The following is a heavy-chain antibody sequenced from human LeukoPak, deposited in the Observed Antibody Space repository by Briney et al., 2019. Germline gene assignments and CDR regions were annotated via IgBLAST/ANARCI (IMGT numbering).Heavy chain of an antibody. V-gene: IGHV1-2*02. CDR2: INPNSGDT. CDR1: GYXFTGYY. J-gene: IGHJ4*02. CDR3: ARVYSIRSFDY. Sequence: ASVKVSCQASGYXFTGYYMHWVRQAPGQGHEWMGWINPNSGDTNYAQKFQGRVTMTRDTSINTAYMELTRLTSDDTAVYYCARVYSIRSFDYWGQGTLVTVSS. D-gene: IGHD2-15*01.